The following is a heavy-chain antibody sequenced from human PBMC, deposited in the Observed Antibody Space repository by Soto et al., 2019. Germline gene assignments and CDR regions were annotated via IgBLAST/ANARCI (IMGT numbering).Heavy chain of an antibody. CDR3: AREITAAGDYYYYGMDV. V-gene: IGHV1-69*13. D-gene: IGHD6-13*01. CDR2: IIPIFGTA. J-gene: IGHJ6*02. Sequence: SVKVSFKASGGTFSSYAISWVRQAPGQGLEWMGGIIPIFGTANYAQKFQGRVTITADESTSTAYMELSSLRSEDTAVYYCAREITAAGDYYYYGMDVWGQGTTVTSP. CDR1: GGTFSSYA.